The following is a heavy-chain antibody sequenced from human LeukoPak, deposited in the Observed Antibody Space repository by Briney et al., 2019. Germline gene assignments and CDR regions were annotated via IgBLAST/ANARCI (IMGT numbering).Heavy chain of an antibody. D-gene: IGHD3-3*01. V-gene: IGHV1-46*01. Sequence: ASVKVSYKASGYTFTSYYMHWARQAPGQGLEWMGIINPSGGSTSYAQKFQGRVTMTRDTSTSTVYMELSSLRSEDTAVYYCAREGLRFLEWFSRNNWFDPWGQGTLVTVSS. CDR3: AREGLRFLEWFSRNNWFDP. CDR1: GYTFTSYY. CDR2: INPSGGST. J-gene: IGHJ5*02.